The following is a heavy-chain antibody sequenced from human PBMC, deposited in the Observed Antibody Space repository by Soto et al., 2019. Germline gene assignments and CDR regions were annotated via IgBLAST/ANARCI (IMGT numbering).Heavy chain of an antibody. D-gene: IGHD3-3*01. CDR1: GGSLSSFY. V-gene: IGHV4-59*08. CDR2: IYYNGNT. CDR3: AGGDFQTSGPHRIDH. Sequence: SETLSLTCTVSGGSLSSFYWNWIRQPPGKGLEWIGYIYYNGNTNYNPSLKSRVTISVDTSKNQFSLNLTSVTAADTAVYYCAGGDFQTSGPHRIDHRGQGTLVTVSS. J-gene: IGHJ4*02.